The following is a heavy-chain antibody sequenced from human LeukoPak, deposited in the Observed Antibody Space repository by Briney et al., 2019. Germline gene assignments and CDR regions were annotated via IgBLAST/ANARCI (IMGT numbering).Heavy chain of an antibody. Sequence: GGSLRLSCAASGFTFSSYWMSWVRQAPGKGLEWVAFIRYDGSEKYYVDSVKGRFTISRDNPKNTLYLQMNTLRAEDTAVYYCAKGYSYGFDYWGQGTLVTVSS. D-gene: IGHD5-18*01. J-gene: IGHJ4*02. V-gene: IGHV3-30*02. CDR1: GFTFSSYW. CDR3: AKGYSYGFDY. CDR2: IRYDGSEK.